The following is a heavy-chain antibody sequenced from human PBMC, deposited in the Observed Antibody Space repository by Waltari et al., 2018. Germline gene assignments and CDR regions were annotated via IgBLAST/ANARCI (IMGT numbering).Heavy chain of an antibody. J-gene: IGHJ4*02. CDR1: GCVFGTYA. V-gene: IGHV3-30*10. CDR3: ARENRQWLSPEPYYFDY. D-gene: IGHD6-19*01. CDR2: LSYDGSNK. Sequence: QVQLVESGGGVVQPGTSLRLSCAASGCVFGTYAMHWVRQAPGKGLEWLAVLSYDGSNKYYTDSVRGRFTISRDNSKITMYLEMNSLRTDDTAIYYCARENRQWLSPEPYYFDYWGQGTPVTVTS.